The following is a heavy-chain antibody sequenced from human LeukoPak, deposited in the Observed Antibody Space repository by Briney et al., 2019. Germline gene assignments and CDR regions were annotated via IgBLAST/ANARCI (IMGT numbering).Heavy chain of an antibody. CDR3: ARERGSYDY. D-gene: IGHD1-26*01. CDR1: GFIFA. CDR2: ISWNSGSM. Sequence: GGSLRLSCAASGFIFAVHWVRQAPGKGLEWVSGISWNSGSMEYADSVKGRFTISRDNAKNSLYLQMNSLRAEDTAVYYCARERGSYDYWGQGTLVTVSS. V-gene: IGHV3-9*01. J-gene: IGHJ4*02.